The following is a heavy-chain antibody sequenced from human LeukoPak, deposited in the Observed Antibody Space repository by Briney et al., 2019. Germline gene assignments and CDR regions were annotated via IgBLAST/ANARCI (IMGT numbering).Heavy chain of an antibody. V-gene: IGHV4-4*02. CDR3: ARDNPRTTGYSSGSTFDF. J-gene: IGHJ4*02. D-gene: IGHD6-19*01. Sequence: SETLSLTCAVSGGSLSTTSWWCWLRQPPGKGREWIGEVYHSGGGNKNYNPSLKSRATISIDTYRNQFSLNLRSVTAADTAVYFCARDNPRTTGYSSGSTFDFWGQGILVTVSS. CDR1: GGSLSTTSW. CDR2: VYHSGGGNK.